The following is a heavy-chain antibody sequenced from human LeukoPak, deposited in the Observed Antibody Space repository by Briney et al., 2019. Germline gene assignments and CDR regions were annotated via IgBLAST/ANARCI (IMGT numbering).Heavy chain of an antibody. CDR1: GGSISSGSYY. CDR3: ARDRAYYYDSSGYSGA. V-gene: IGHV4-61*02. Sequence: PSQTLSLTCTVSGGSISSGSYYWSWIRQPAGKGLEWIGRIYTSGSTNYNPSLKSRVTISVDTSKNQFSLKLSSVTAADTAVYYCARDRAYYYDSSGYSGAWGQGTLVTVSS. CDR2: IYTSGST. D-gene: IGHD3-22*01. J-gene: IGHJ5*02.